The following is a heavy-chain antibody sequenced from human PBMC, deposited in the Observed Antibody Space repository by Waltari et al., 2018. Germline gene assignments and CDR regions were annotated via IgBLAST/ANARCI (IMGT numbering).Heavy chain of an antibody. V-gene: IGHV3-48*01. CDR2: LCKRPGYI. Sequence: EVHLVDSGGDLIQPGGSLRLSCEASGFLVSSYSMHWVRQAPGKGLEWIAHLCKRPGYIRYALSVLGRFTISSDKAKNSVYLQMDNLRGEDTAVYFCARDAQFESSGYDYFFDHWGRGTLVTVSS. J-gene: IGHJ4*02. CDR1: GFLVSSYS. D-gene: IGHD3-22*01. CDR3: ARDAQFESSGYDYFFDH.